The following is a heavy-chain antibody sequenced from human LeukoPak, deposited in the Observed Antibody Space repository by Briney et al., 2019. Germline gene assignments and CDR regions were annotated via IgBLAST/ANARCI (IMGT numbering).Heavy chain of an antibody. D-gene: IGHD1-26*01. Sequence: ASVKVSCKASGYTFTSYYMHWVRQAPGQGLEWMGIINPSGGSTSYAQKFQGRVTMTRDTSTSTVYMELSSLRSEDTAVYYCARGPSGQKWELPTSTLSWGQGTLVTVSS. CDR3: ARGPSGQKWELPTSTLS. V-gene: IGHV1-46*01. CDR1: GYTFTSYY. J-gene: IGHJ4*02. CDR2: INPSGGST.